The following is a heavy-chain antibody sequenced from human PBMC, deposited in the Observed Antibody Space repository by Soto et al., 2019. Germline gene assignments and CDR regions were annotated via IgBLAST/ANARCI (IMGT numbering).Heavy chain of an antibody. CDR2: ISAYNGNT. Sequence: GASVKVSCKASGYTFTSYGISWVRQAPGQGLEWMGWISAYNGNTNYAQKLQGRVTMTTDTSTSTAYMELRSLRSDDTAVYYCARGFKLRRLRYFDWLGDAFDIWGQGTMVTVSS. CDR1: GYTFTSYG. J-gene: IGHJ3*02. V-gene: IGHV1-18*01. CDR3: ARGFKLRRLRYFDWLGDAFDI. D-gene: IGHD3-9*01.